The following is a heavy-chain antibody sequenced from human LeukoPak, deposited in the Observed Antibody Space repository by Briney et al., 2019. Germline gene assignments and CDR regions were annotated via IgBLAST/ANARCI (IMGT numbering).Heavy chain of an antibody. D-gene: IGHD3-22*01. V-gene: IGHV3-30-3*01. CDR1: GFTFSSYP. Sequence: GRSLRLSCAASGFTFSSYPMHWVRQAPGKGLEWVAVISYDGSEKHYADPVKGRFTISRDNSKNTLYLQMNSLRAEDTAVYYCAREGSSGYYPSWGQGILVTVSS. CDR2: ISYDGSEK. CDR3: AREGSSGYYPS. J-gene: IGHJ4*02.